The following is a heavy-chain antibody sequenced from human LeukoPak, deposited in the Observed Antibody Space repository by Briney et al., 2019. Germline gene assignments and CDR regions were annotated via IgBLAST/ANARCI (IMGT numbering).Heavy chain of an antibody. Sequence: SETLSLSCTVSGGSISSSSYYWGWIRQPPGKGLEWIGSIYYSGSTYYNPSLKSRVTISVDTSKNQFSLKLSSVTAADTAVYYCARAKPWFGELYPSDYYYMDVWGKGTTVTVSS. CDR2: IYYSGST. V-gene: IGHV4-39*01. CDR3: ARAKPWFGELYPSDYYYMDV. J-gene: IGHJ6*03. CDR1: GGSISSSSYY. D-gene: IGHD3-10*01.